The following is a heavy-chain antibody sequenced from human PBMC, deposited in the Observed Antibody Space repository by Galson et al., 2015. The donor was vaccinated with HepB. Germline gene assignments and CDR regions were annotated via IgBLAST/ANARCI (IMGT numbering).Heavy chain of an antibody. CDR3: ARGGEWIVVVPAAINPYYYYGMDV. CDR2: INTNTGNP. Sequence: SVKVSCKASGYTFTSYAMNWVRQAPGQGLEWMGWINTNTGNPTYAQGFTGRFVFSLDTSVSTAYLQISSLKAEDTAVYYCARGGEWIVVVPAAINPYYYYGMDVWGQGTTVTVSS. V-gene: IGHV7-4-1*02. CDR1: GYTFTSYA. J-gene: IGHJ6*02. D-gene: IGHD2-2*02.